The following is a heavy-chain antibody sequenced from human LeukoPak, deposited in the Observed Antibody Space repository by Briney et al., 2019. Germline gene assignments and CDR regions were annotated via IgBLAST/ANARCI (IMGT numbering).Heavy chain of an antibody. V-gene: IGHV3-9*01. Sequence: GGSLRLSCAASGFTFDDYAMHWVRQAPGKGLEWVSGISWNSGSIGYADSVKGRFTISRDNAKDSLYLQMNSLRAEDTALYYCAKDRGSLVGATDRGYYYYGMDVWGQGTTVTVSS. J-gene: IGHJ6*02. D-gene: IGHD1-26*01. CDR2: ISWNSGSI. CDR3: AKDRGSLVGATDRGYYYYGMDV. CDR1: GFTFDDYA.